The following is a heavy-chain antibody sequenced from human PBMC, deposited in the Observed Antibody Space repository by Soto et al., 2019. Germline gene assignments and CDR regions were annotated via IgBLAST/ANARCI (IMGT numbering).Heavy chain of an antibody. CDR1: GDSVSGDSAA. D-gene: IGHD1-1*01. J-gene: IGHJ6*03. CDR3: AGTTSHHWLYMDV. CDR2: TDYRARWYN. Sequence: QVQLQESGPGLVKPSQTLSVSCAISGDSVSGDSAAWNWVRLSPSRGLEWLARTDYRARWYNDYAVSVRSRITVNADTSKNQFSLQLTSVTPEDTAIYFCAGTTSHHWLYMDVWGRGTTVTVSS. V-gene: IGHV6-1*01.